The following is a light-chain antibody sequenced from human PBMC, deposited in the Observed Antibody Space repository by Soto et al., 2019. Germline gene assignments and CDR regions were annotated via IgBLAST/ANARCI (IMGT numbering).Light chain of an antibody. J-gene: IGKJ2*01. V-gene: IGKV3D-15*01. CDR3: QQYYNWPPYT. CDR2: GAS. Sequence: EIVLTQSPGTLALSPGERATLSCRASQSVNSRLAWYQHKPGQAPRLLISGASNRASGIPARFSAWGSGTDFTLTISRLEPEDFAVYYCQQYYNWPPYTFGQGTKVDIK. CDR1: QSVNSR.